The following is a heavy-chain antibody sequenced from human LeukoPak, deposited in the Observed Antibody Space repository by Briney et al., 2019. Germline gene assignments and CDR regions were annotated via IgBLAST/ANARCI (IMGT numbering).Heavy chain of an antibody. CDR2: ISGSGGST. Sequence: PGGSLRLSCTASGFTFSDYYMSWVRQAPGKGLEWVSAISGSGGSTYYADSVKGRFTISRDKSKNTLYLQMNSLRAEDTAVYYCAKDLSLYCGGDCYRNEFYFDYWGQGTLVTVSS. J-gene: IGHJ4*02. V-gene: IGHV3-23*01. D-gene: IGHD2-21*02. CDR3: AKDLSLYCGGDCYRNEFYFDY. CDR1: GFTFSDYY.